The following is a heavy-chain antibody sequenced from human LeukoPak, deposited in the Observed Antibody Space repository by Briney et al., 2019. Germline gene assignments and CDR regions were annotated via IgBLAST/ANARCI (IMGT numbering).Heavy chain of an antibody. CDR1: GVSISSGGYS. CDR3: AGITMVRGVITRDY. J-gene: IGHJ4*02. Sequence: SETLSLTCAVSGVSISSGGYSWSWIRQPPGKGLEWIGYIYHSGSTYYNPSLKSRVTISVDRSKNQFSLKLSSVTAADTAVYYCAGITMVRGVITRDYWGQGTLVTVSS. D-gene: IGHD3-10*01. V-gene: IGHV4-30-2*01. CDR2: IYHSGST.